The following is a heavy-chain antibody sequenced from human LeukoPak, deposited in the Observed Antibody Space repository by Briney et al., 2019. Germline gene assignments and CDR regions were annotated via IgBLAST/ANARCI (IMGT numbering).Heavy chain of an antibody. CDR1: GLTFSRYW. V-gene: IGHV3-74*01. CDR3: AKSPYYHLFHYYMDF. J-gene: IGHJ6*03. Sequence: GGSLRLSCAASGLTFSRYWMHWIRQAPGKGLVWVSHISSDGTRTHYADSVKGRFTISRDNANETLCLQMDSLKVEDTATYYCAKSPYYHLFHYYMDFWGKGTTVTVS. CDR2: ISSDGTRT. D-gene: IGHD3-22*01.